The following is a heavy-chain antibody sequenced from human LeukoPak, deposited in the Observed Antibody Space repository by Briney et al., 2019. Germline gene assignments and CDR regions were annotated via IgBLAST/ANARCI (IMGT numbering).Heavy chain of an antibody. Sequence: GGSLRLSCAASGFTFSTYWMNWVRQAPGKGLEWVSYISSGSTTIDYADSVKGRFTISRDNAKSSVYLQMNSLRAEDTAVYYYMDVWGKGTTVIVSS. CDR1: GFTFSTYW. CDR3: MDV. V-gene: IGHV3-48*01. CDR2: ISSGSTTI. J-gene: IGHJ6*03.